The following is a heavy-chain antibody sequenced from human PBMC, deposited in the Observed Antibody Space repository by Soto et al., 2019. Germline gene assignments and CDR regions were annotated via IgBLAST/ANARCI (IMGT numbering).Heavy chain of an antibody. D-gene: IGHD3-10*01. CDR2: SSYNGGT. CDR3: ARHRIEVVWRGFDF. V-gene: IGHV4-39*01. Sequence: SETLSLTCTVSTDSSSFTNSYWGWIRQPPGKGPQWIGSSSYNGGTFYNPSLKGRVVISFDTSKKQSSLQVTSVTAADTAVYFCARHRIEVVWRGFDFWGQGSPVTVSS. CDR1: TDSSSFTNSY. J-gene: IGHJ4*02.